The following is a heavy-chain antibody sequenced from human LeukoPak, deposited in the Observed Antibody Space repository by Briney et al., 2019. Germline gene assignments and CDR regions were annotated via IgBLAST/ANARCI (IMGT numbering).Heavy chain of an antibody. J-gene: IGHJ6*02. D-gene: IGHD2-2*01. V-gene: IGHV3-21*01. CDR3: AALQYQLLSYGMDV. CDR1: GFTSSSYS. Sequence: PGGSLRLSCAASGFTSSSYSMNWVRQAPGKGLEWVSSISSSSSYIYYADSVKGRFTISRDNAKNSLYLQMNSLRAEDTAVYYCAALQYQLLSYGMDVWGQGTTVTVSS. CDR2: ISSSSSYI.